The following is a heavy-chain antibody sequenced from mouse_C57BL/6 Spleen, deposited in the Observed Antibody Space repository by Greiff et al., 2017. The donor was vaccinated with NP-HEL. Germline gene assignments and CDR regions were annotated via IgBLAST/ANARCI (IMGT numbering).Heavy chain of an antibody. J-gene: IGHJ2*01. CDR1: GYTFTSYW. V-gene: IGHV1-59*01. CDR3: ARTLYYYGSSYVHYFDY. D-gene: IGHD1-1*01. Sequence: VQLQQPGAELVRPGTSVKLSCKASGYTFTSYWMHWVKQRPGQGLEWIGVIDPSDSYTNYNQKFKGKATLTVDTSSSTAYMQLSSLTSEDSAVYYCARTLYYYGSSYVHYFDYWGQGTTLTVSS. CDR2: IDPSDSYT.